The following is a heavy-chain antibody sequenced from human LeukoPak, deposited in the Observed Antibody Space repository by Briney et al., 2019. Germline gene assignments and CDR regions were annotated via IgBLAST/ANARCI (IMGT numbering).Heavy chain of an antibody. Sequence: ASVKVSCKASGYTFTGYYMHWMRQAPGQGLEWMGWINPNSGGTNYAQKFQGRVTMTRDTSISTAYMELSRLRSDDTAVYYCARDSSGAKAYYYGSGSYYRDWGQGTLVTVSS. CDR3: ARDSSGAKAYYYGSGSYYRD. CDR2: INPNSGGT. CDR1: GYTFTGYY. J-gene: IGHJ4*02. V-gene: IGHV1-2*02. D-gene: IGHD3-10*01.